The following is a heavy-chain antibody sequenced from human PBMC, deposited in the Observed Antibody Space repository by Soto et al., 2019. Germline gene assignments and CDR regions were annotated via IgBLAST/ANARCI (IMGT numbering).Heavy chain of an antibody. CDR1: GGSISSGGYY. CDR3: ARAPSNYYDSSGDIDY. J-gene: IGHJ4*02. V-gene: IGHV4-31*03. D-gene: IGHD3-22*01. Sequence: PSETLSLTCTVSGGSISSGGYYWSWIRQHPGKGLEWIGYIYYSGSTYYNPSLKSRVTISVDTSKNQFSLKLSSVTAADTAVYYCARAPSNYYDSSGDIDYWGQGTLVTSPQ. CDR2: IYYSGST.